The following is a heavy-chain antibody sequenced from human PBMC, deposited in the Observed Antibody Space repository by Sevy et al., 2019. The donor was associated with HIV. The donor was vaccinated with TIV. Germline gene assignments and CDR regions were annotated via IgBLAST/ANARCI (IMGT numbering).Heavy chain of an antibody. V-gene: IGHV3-66*02. CDR3: AREIYEYVCWSDRYTGDWFGP. Sequence: GESLKISCAASGFTVSSNYMSWVRQAPGKGLEWVSVIYSGGSTYYADSVKGRLTIYRDNSKNTLYLQMNSLRAEDTAVYYCAREIYEYVCWSDRYTGDWFGPWGQGTLVTVSS. J-gene: IGHJ5*02. CDR2: IYSGGST. D-gene: IGHD3-16*02. CDR1: GFTVSSNY.